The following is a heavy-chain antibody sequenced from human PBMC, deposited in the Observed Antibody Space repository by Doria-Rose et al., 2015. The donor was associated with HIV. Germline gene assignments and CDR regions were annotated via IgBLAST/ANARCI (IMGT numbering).Heavy chain of an antibody. CDR3: ARSGTNREFDQ. J-gene: IGHJ4*02. CDR1: GYTFTSYS. Sequence: QVQLVQSGAEVQKPGASVKVSCKASGYTFTSYSLNWIRQAPGQGLEWMRWISTYNGNTHYVQNFQGGVTMTRDTSTSTVYLELRSLRPDDTAMYYCARSGTNREFDQWGQGTLVTVSS. D-gene: IGHD1-26*01. CDR2: ISTYNGNT. V-gene: IGHV1-18*01.